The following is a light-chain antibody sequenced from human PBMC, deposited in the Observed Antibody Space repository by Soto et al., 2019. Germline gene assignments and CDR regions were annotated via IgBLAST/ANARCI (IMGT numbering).Light chain of an antibody. Sequence: QSALTQPRSVSGSPGQSVTISCTGTSSDVGGYNYVSWYQRHPGKAPKLIISGVTKRPSGVPDRFSGSKSGNTASLTISGLQAEDEADYDCCSYAGSDILIFGGRTKVTVL. J-gene: IGLJ2*01. CDR2: GVT. CDR3: CSYAGSDILI. CDR1: SSDVGGYNY. V-gene: IGLV2-11*01.